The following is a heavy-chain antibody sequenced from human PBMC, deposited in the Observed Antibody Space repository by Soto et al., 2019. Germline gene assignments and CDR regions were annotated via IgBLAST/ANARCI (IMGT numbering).Heavy chain of an antibody. V-gene: IGHV1-69*01. Sequence: QVPLVQSGAEVKKPGSSVKVSCKASGGTFSSYAISWVRQAPGQGLEWMGGIIPIFGTANYAQKFQGRVTITADESTSTAYMELSSLRSEDTAVYYCARDGCSGGSCYSNALDYWGQGTLVTVSS. CDR1: GGTFSSYA. D-gene: IGHD2-15*01. CDR2: IIPIFGTA. J-gene: IGHJ4*02. CDR3: ARDGCSGGSCYSNALDY.